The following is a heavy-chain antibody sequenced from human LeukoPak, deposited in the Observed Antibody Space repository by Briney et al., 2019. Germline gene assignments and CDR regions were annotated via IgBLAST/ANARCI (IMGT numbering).Heavy chain of an antibody. J-gene: IGHJ4*02. D-gene: IGHD3-10*01. CDR1: GFTFSSYA. CDR3: AKDMIYGSGSYYNPIFDY. Sequence: PGGSLRLSCAASGFTFSSYATSWVRQAPGKGLEWVSAISGSGGSTYYADSVKGRFTISRDNSKNTLYLQMNSLRAEDTAVYYCAKDMIYGSGSYYNPIFDYWGQGTLVTVSS. CDR2: ISGSGGST. V-gene: IGHV3-23*01.